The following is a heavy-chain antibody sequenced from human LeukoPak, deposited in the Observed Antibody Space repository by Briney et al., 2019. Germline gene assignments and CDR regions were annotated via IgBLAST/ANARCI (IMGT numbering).Heavy chain of an antibody. CDR3: ARGCSSTSCYAFYGMDV. CDR2: IIPIFGTA. CDR1: GGTFSSYA. D-gene: IGHD2-2*01. V-gene: IGHV1-69*01. J-gene: IGHJ6*04. Sequence: GASVKVSCKASGGTFSSYAISWVRQAPGQGLEWVGGIIPIFGTANYAQKFQGRVTITADESTSTAYMELSSLRSEDTAVYYCARGCSSTSCYAFYGMDVWGKGTTATVSS.